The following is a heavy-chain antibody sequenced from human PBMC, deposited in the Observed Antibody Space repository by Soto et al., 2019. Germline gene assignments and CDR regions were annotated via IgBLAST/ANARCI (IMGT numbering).Heavy chain of an antibody. CDR1: GFTFSSYD. V-gene: IGHV3-13*01. Sequence: EVQLVESGGGLVQPGGSLRLSCAASGFTFSSYDMHWVRQATGKGLEWVSAIGTAGDTYYPGSVKGRFTISTENAKNSLYLQMNSLRAGDTAVYYCASGPSADYGLRVWGPGTTVTFS. CDR2: IGTAGDT. CDR3: ASGPSADYGLRV. J-gene: IGHJ6*02. D-gene: IGHD3-3*01.